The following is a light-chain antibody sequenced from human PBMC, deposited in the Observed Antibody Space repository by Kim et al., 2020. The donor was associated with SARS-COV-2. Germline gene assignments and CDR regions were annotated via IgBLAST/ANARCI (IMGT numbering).Light chain of an antibody. CDR3: QQYQSYPVT. Sequence: ASVGYRVTRTCRTSQDIKNNLVWFQQKPGKAPRSLIYAASSLQSGVPSKFSGSGSGTDFTLTISSLQPEDFATYYCQQYQSYPVTFGQGTRLEIK. V-gene: IGKV1-16*02. CDR1: QDIKNN. J-gene: IGKJ5*01. CDR2: AAS.